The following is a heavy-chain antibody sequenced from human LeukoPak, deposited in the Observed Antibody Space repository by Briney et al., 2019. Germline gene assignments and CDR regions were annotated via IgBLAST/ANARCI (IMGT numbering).Heavy chain of an antibody. CDR1: GDTFSSYT. J-gene: IGHJ6*02. Sequence: SVKLSCKASGDTFSSYTISWVRQAPGQGLEWMGRIIPILGIANYAQKFQGRVTITADKSTSTAYMELSSLRSEDTAVYYCARDLRLELDYGMDVWGQGTTVTVPS. CDR2: IIPILGIA. V-gene: IGHV1-69*04. CDR3: ARDLRLELDYGMDV. D-gene: IGHD1-7*01.